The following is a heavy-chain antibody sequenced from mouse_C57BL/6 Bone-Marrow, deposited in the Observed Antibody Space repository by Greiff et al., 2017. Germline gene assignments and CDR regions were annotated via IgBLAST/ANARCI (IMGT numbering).Heavy chain of an antibody. CDR3: ARSPIYYYGSRDDMDY. D-gene: IGHD1-1*01. Sequence: QVQLQQSGAELAKPGASVKLSCKASGYTFTSYWMHWVKQRPGQGLEWIGYINPSSGYTKYNQTFKDKATLTADTSSSTAYMQLSSLTYEDSAVYYCARSPIYYYGSRDDMDYWGQGTSGTVSS. V-gene: IGHV1-7*01. CDR1: GYTFTSYW. J-gene: IGHJ4*01. CDR2: INPSSGYT.